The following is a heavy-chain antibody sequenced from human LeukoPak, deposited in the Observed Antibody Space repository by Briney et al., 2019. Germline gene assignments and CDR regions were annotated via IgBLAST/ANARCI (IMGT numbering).Heavy chain of an antibody. CDR2: IYYSGST. CDR1: GGSISSSSYY. J-gene: IGHJ4*02. D-gene: IGHD5-24*01. Sequence: SETLSLTCTVSGGSISSSSYYWGWIRQPPGKGLEWIGSIYYSGSTYYNPSLKSRVTISVDTSKNQFSLKLSSVTAADTAVYYCARVVDGYNLDWGQGTLVTVSS. V-gene: IGHV4-39*07. CDR3: ARVVDGYNLD.